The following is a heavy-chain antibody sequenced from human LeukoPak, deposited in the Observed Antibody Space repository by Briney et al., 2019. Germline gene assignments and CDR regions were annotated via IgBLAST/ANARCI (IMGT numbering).Heavy chain of an antibody. V-gene: IGHV4-34*01. CDR2: INHSGST. CDR1: GGSFSGYY. D-gene: IGHD5-12*01. J-gene: IGHJ4*02. CDR3: ARHQGSGYAIDY. Sequence: PSETLSLTCAVYGGSFSGYYWSWIRQPPGKGLEWIGEINHSGSTNYNPSLKSRVTISVDTSKNQFSLKLSSVTAADTAVYYCARHQGSGYAIDYWGQGTLVTVSS.